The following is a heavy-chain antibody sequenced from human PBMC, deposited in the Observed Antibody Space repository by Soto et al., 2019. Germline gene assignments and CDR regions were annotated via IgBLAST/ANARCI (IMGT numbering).Heavy chain of an antibody. Sequence: EVQLVESGGGLVQPGRSLRLSCAASGFNFAEYAMHWVRQIPGKGLEWVSGISWDGGRIGYADSVKGRFTISRDNAKNSLYLQMNTLRAEDTAVYYCARVMCGDCSAYYYYSMDVWGQGTTVTVSS. J-gene: IGHJ6*02. V-gene: IGHV3-9*01. CDR3: ARVMCGDCSAYYYYSMDV. CDR2: ISWDGGRI. CDR1: GFNFAEYA. D-gene: IGHD2-21*02.